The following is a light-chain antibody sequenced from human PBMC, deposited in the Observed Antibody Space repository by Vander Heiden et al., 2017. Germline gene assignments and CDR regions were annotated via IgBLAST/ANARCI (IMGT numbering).Light chain of an antibody. J-gene: IGKJ4*01. CDR1: QPFRLY. CDR3: QQRRNWATGLT. CDR2: DAS. V-gene: IGKV3-11*01. Sequence: IDFTQSPATLSLSPGQRATPFRRASQPFRLYIALYPQKPGQAPSPLIYDASYRGTGIPARLSGSGSGTDFALTISSIEPEDVAVYYCQQRRNWATGLTFGGGTKVEIK.